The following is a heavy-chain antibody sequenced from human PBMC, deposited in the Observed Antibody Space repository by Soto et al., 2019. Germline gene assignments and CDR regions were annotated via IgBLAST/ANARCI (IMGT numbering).Heavy chain of an antibody. CDR1: GGSISSGDYY. J-gene: IGHJ4*02. D-gene: IGHD6-13*01. CDR2: IYYSGST. Sequence: QVQLQESGPGLVKPSQTLSLTCTVSGGSISSGDYYWSWIRQPPGKGLEWIGYIYYSGSTYYNPSLKSRANISADTSKNQFCRKLSSVTAADTAVYYCARASIAAYGFDYWGQGTLVTVSS. CDR3: ARASIAAYGFDY. V-gene: IGHV4-30-4*01.